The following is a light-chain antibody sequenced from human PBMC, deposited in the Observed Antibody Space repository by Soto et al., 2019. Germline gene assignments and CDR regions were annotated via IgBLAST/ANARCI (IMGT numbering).Light chain of an antibody. J-gene: IGLJ1*01. CDR1: SSDVGGYNY. Sequence: QSVLTQPASVSGSPGQSITISCTGTSSDVGGYNYVSWYQQHPGKAPKLMIYDVSDRPSGVSNRFSGSKSGNTASLTISGLQAEDEADYYCSSYTSGVYVFGTGTKLIVL. CDR2: DVS. CDR3: SSYTSGVYV. V-gene: IGLV2-14*01.